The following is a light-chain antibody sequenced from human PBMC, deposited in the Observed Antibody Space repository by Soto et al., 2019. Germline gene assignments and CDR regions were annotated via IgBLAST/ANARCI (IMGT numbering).Light chain of an antibody. CDR1: QSVSRW. Sequence: DIQMTQSPSTLSASVGDRVTITCRASQSVSRWLAWYPQKPGKAPKFLIYDASSLESGVPSRFSGSGSGTEFTLTISSLQPDDFATYYCQQYNSYPRTFGQGTKVEIK. CDR3: QQYNSYPRT. J-gene: IGKJ1*01. CDR2: DAS. V-gene: IGKV1-5*01.